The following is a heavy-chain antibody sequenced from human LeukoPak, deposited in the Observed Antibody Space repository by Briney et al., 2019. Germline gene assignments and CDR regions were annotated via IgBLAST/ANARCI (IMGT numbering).Heavy chain of an antibody. V-gene: IGHV3-7*01. D-gene: IGHD2/OR15-2a*01. CDR2: INEDGSEI. Sequence: GGSLRLSCAASGFTFTSYWMSWVRQAPGKGLEWVAHINEDGSEIYYVDPVKGRFTISRDNAKNTVYLQMNSLRAEDTAVYYCARGALHLYYFDYWGWGQGTLVTVSS. J-gene: IGHJ4*02. CDR3: ARGALHLYYFDYWG. CDR1: GFTFTSYW.